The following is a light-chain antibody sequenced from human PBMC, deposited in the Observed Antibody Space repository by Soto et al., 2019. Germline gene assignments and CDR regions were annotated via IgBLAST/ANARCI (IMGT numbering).Light chain of an antibody. V-gene: IGLV2-14*01. J-gene: IGLJ2*01. Sequence: QSALTQPASVSGSPGQSITISCTGTSSDVGDYNFVSWYQQHPGKAPKFMIYNVTDRPSGISNRFSGSKSGNTASLTISGLQAEDEADYYCISYTSSSPHVVFGGGTKVTVL. CDR3: ISYTSSSPHVV. CDR1: SSDVGDYNF. CDR2: NVT.